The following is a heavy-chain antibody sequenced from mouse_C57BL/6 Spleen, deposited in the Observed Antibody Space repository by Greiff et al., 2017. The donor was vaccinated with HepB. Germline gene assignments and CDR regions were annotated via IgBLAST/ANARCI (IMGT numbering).Heavy chain of an antibody. CDR1: GYAFTNYL. CDR3: ARGVEGYFDV. Sequence: VQLQQSGAELVRPGTSVKVSCKASGYAFTNYLIEWVKQRPGQGLEWIGVINPGSGGTNYNEKFKGKATLTADKSSSTAYMQLSSLTSEDSAVYFCARGVEGYFDVWGTRTTVTVSS. V-gene: IGHV1-54*01. J-gene: IGHJ1*03. CDR2: INPGSGGT.